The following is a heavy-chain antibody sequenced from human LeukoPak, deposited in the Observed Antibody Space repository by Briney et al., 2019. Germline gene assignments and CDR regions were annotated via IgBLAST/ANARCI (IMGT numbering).Heavy chain of an antibody. J-gene: IGHJ4*02. CDR3: AKDPVRGRGLYYFDY. CDR1: GFTFSSYA. CDR2: ISGSGGST. Sequence: PGGSLRLSCAASGFTFSSYAMSWVRQAPGKGLEWVSAISGSGGSTYYADSVKGRFTISRDNSKNTLYLQMNSLRAEDTAVYYCAKDPVRGRGLYYFDYWGQGTLVTVSS. D-gene: IGHD3-10*01. V-gene: IGHV3-23*01.